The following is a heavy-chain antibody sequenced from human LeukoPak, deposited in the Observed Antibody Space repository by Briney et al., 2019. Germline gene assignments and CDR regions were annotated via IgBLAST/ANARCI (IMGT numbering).Heavy chain of an antibody. D-gene: IGHD2-15*01. Sequence: PGGSLRLSCAASGFTFGSYGMSWVRQAPGKGLEWISGTSGSGGSSYYANSVKGRFTISRDNSKNTLYLEMNSLRAEDTAVYYCAKNGGSQCYSHLDYWGRGSLVTVSS. J-gene: IGHJ4*02. CDR3: AKNGGSQCYSHLDY. V-gene: IGHV3-23*01. CDR1: GFTFGSYG. CDR2: TSGSGGSS.